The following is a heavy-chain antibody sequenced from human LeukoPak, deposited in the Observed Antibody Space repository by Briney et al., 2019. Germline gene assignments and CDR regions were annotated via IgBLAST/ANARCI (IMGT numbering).Heavy chain of an antibody. J-gene: IGHJ4*02. Sequence: GGSLRLSCAASGFTFSSYSMTWVRQAPGKGLEWVSSISSSSYIYYADSVKGRFTISRDNAKNSLYLQMNSLRAEDTAVYYCAKHPNYYDSSGFDYWGQGTLVTVSS. CDR2: ISSSSYI. CDR1: GFTFSSYS. D-gene: IGHD3-22*01. CDR3: AKHPNYYDSSGFDY. V-gene: IGHV3-21*04.